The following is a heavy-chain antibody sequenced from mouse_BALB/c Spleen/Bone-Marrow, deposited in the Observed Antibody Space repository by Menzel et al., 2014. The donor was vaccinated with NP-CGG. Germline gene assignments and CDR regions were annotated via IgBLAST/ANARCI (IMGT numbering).Heavy chain of an antibody. J-gene: IGHJ1*01. CDR2: INPDSSTI. D-gene: IGHD1-1*01. CDR3: ARLNYYGNWFV. Sequence: EVMLVESGGGLVQPGGSLKLSCAASGFDFRRYWMRWVRQAPGKGLEWIGEINPDSSTINYTPSLKDKFIISRDNAKNTLYLQMTKVRSEDTALYYCARLNYYGNWFVWGAGTTVTVSS. CDR1: GFDFRRYW. V-gene: IGHV4-1*02.